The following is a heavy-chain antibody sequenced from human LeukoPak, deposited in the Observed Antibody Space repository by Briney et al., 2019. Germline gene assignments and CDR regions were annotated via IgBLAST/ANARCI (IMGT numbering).Heavy chain of an antibody. Sequence: SETLSLTCAVSGGSISSGGYSWSWIRQPPGRGLEWIGYIYQSGSTYYNPSLKSRVTISVDRSKNQFSLKLSSVTAADTAVYYCARGRFLGMDVWGQGTTVTVSS. V-gene: IGHV4-30-2*01. J-gene: IGHJ6*02. CDR1: GGSISSGGYS. CDR2: IYQSGST. CDR3: ARGRFLGMDV. D-gene: IGHD2-21*01.